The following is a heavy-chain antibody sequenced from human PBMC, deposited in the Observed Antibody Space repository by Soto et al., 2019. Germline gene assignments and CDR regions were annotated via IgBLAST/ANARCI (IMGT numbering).Heavy chain of an antibody. CDR2: MSGSGDNT. D-gene: IGHD4-4*01. CDR1: GFTFRSHA. J-gene: IGHJ5*02. Sequence: EVQLLESGGGLVQPGGSLRLSCAASGFTFRSHAMSWVRQAPGKGLEWVSSMSGSGDNTYHADSVKGRFTVSRDNSKNTLYLQMNSLRVEDTAVYYCAKGSYTNYNWFDPWGQGTLVTVSS. CDR3: AKGSYTNYNWFDP. V-gene: IGHV3-23*01.